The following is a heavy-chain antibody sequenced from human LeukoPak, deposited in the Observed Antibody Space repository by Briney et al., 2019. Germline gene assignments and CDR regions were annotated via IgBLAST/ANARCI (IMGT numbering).Heavy chain of an antibody. CDR1: GFTFSSYW. Sequence: TGGSLRLSCAASGFTFSSYWMSWVRQAPGKGLEWVANIKQDGSEKYYVDPVKGRFTISRDNAKNSLYLQMNSLRAEDTAVYYCARCMLFSYYYYYYMDVWGKGXTVTV. D-gene: IGHD2-8*01. V-gene: IGHV3-7*01. CDR2: IKQDGSEK. CDR3: ARCMLFSYYYYYYMDV. J-gene: IGHJ6*03.